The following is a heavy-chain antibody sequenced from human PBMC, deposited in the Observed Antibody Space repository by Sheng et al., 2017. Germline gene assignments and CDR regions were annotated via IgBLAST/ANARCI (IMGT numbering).Heavy chain of an antibody. J-gene: IGHJ6*01. D-gene: IGHD2-15*01. Sequence: QVQLQQWGAGLLKPSETLSLTCAVYGGSFSGYYWSWIRQPPGKGLEWIGEINHSGSTNYNPSLKSRVTISVDTSKNQFSLKLSSVTAADTAVYYCARTRYCSGGSCYSRTYGMDVW. CDR1: GGSFSGYY. CDR2: INHSGST. V-gene: IGHV4-34*01. CDR3: ARTRYCSGGSCYSRTYGMDV.